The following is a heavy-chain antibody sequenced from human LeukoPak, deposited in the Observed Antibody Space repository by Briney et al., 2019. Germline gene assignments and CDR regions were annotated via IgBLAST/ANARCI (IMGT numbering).Heavy chain of an antibody. J-gene: IGHJ2*01. CDR2: ISAYNGNT. CDR3: AREIGYYYDSSGTSRHWYFDL. CDR1: GYTFTSYG. V-gene: IGHV1-18*01. D-gene: IGHD3-22*01. Sequence: ASVKVSCKASGYTFTSYGISWVRQAPGQGLEWMGWISAYNGNTNYAQKLQGRVTMTTDTSTSTAYMELRSLRSDDTAVYYCAREIGYYYDSSGTSRHWYFDLWGRGTLVTVSS.